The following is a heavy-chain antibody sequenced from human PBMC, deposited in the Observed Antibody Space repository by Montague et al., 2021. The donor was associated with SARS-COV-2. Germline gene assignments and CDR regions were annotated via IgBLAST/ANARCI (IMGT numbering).Heavy chain of an antibody. CDR1: GDSVPSNTAT. J-gene: IGHJ3*02. CDR3: ARTTTRMLYPENAFDI. D-gene: IGHD2-15*01. V-gene: IGHV6-1*01. Sequence: CAISGDSVPSNTATWNWIRQSPSRGLQWLVMSYYRPKWYHDYAISLKSRITINPDTSKNQFSLQLSSVAPEDTAVFYCARTTTRMLYPENAFDIWGQGTMVTVSS. CDR2: SYYRPKWYH.